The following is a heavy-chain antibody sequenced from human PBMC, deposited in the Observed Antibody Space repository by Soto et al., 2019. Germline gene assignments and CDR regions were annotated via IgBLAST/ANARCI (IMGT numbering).Heavy chain of an antibody. V-gene: IGHV4-30-2*01. CDR3: ARGAHYCYDY. Sequence: SETLSLTCTVSGGSISSYYWSWIRQPPGKGLEWIGYIYHSGSTYYNPSLKSRVTISVDRSKNQFSLKLSSVTAADTAVYYCARGAHYCYDYWGQGTLVTVSS. CDR1: GGSISSYY. J-gene: IGHJ4*02. CDR2: IYHSGST.